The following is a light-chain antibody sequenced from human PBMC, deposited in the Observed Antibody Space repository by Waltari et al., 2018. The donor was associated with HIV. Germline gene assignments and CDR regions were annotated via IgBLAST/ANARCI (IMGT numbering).Light chain of an antibody. V-gene: IGLV3-1*01. CDR3: QAWDSSAVYV. Sequence: SYELSQIPSVSVSPGQTASIHCSGDKLGDKYVSWYQQKPGQSPVVVMYQDNERPSGIPERFSGSNSGNTATLTISGAQAMDEAEYYCQAWDSSAVYVFGTGTKVTVL. CDR1: KLGDKY. CDR2: QDN. J-gene: IGLJ1*01.